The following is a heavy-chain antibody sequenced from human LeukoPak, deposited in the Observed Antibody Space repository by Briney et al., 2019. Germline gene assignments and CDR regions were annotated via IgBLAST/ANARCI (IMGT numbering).Heavy chain of an antibody. V-gene: IGHV4-59*02. CDR3: ARDSYSSSSDYFDY. CDR1: GGSVSGYY. J-gene: IGHJ4*02. CDR2: VYYSGST. Sequence: PSETLSLTCVVSGGSVSGYYWGWIRQPPGRGLEWIGYVYYSGSTNYNPSFKSRITISVDTSRNQFSLQLSSVTAADTAVYYCARDSYSSSSDYFDYWGQGTLVTVSS. D-gene: IGHD6-6*01.